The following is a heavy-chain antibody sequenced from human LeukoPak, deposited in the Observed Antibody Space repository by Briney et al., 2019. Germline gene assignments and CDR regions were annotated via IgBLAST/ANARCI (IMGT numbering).Heavy chain of an antibody. D-gene: IGHD6-13*01. CDR1: GYTVTIYY. CDR3: ARYGFSSSWQGGWHAFDI. Sequence: ASVKLSCKASGYTVTIYYMHWVRQPPGQGLEWMGIINPTIGDTIYAQKFQGRVTMTRDMSTSTVYMELSSLRSDDTAVYYCARYGFSSSWQGGWHAFDIWGQGTMVTVSS. J-gene: IGHJ3*02. CDR2: INPTIGDT. V-gene: IGHV1-46*01.